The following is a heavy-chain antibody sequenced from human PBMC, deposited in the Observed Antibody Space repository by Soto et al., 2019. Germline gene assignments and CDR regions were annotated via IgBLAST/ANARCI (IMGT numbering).Heavy chain of an antibody. Sequence: QITLNESGPTQVKPRQTLTLTCTFSGFSLTTSGLGVGWLRQSPGKAPEWLALIYWDDDKRYSPSLKSRLTITKDTSKNQVVLTMADLDPADTATYYCAHRVLRTVFGLVTTTAIYFDFWGQGTPVAVSS. V-gene: IGHV2-5*02. CDR2: IYWDDDK. CDR3: AHRVLRTVFGLVTTTAIYFDF. CDR1: GFSLTTSGLG. D-gene: IGHD3-3*01. J-gene: IGHJ4*02.